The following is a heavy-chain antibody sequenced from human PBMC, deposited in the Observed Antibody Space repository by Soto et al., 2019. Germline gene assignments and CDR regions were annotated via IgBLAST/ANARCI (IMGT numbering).Heavy chain of an antibody. CDR3: ARLAARTVTPFD. V-gene: IGHV4-39*01. Sequence: SETLSLTCTVSGGSITTSVYYWGWIRQPPGKGREWIGSIYYSGSTYYNSSLKSRVTISVDKSKNQFSLRLTSVTAADTAVYYCARLAARTVTPFDWGQGTLVTSPQ. CDR1: GGSITTSVYY. D-gene: IGHD4-17*01. J-gene: IGHJ4*02. CDR2: IYYSGST.